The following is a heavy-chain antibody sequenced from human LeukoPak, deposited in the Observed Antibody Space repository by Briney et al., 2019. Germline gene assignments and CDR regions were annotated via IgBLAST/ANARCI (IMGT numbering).Heavy chain of an antibody. J-gene: IGHJ3*02. Sequence: GGSLRLSCAASGFTFSSYSMNWVRQAPGKGLEWVSSISSSSSYIYYADSVKGRFTISRDNAKNSLYLQMNSLRAEDTAVYYCAREGGSYDNDAFDIWGQGTMVTVSS. CDR3: AREGGSYDNDAFDI. CDR1: GFTFSSYS. CDR2: ISSSSSYI. V-gene: IGHV3-21*01. D-gene: IGHD1-26*01.